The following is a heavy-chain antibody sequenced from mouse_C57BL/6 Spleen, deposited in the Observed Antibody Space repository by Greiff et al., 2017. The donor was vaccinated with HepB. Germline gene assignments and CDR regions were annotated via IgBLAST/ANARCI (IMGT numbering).Heavy chain of an antibody. J-gene: IGHJ2*01. D-gene: IGHD3-2*02. CDR1: GYTFTNYW. Sequence: QVQLQQSGAELVRPGTSVTMSCKASGYTFTNYWIGWAKQRPGHGLEWIGDIYPGGGYTNYNEKFKGKATLTADKSSSTAYMQFSSLTSEDSAIYYCARTAQATGYFDHWGQGTTLTVSS. CDR3: ARTAQATGYFDH. V-gene: IGHV1-63*01. CDR2: IYPGGGYT.